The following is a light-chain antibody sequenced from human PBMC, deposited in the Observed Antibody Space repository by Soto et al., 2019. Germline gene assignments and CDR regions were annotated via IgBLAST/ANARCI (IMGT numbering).Light chain of an antibody. CDR2: AAS. CDR1: QSISNY. J-gene: IGKJ5*01. CDR3: LQSYIIPIL. V-gene: IGKV1-39*01. Sequence: IQITQSPSALSASVGDRVTITCRASQSISNYLYWYQHKPGKAPKLLIYAASSLQSGVPSRFSASGSGTDFTLTISSLQPEDFATYYCLQSYIIPILFGQGTRLEI.